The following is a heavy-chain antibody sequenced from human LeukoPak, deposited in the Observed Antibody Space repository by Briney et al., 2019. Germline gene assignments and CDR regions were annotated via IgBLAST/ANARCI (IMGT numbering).Heavy chain of an antibody. Sequence: SETLSLTCTVSGGSISSYYWSWIRQPPGKGLEWIGYIYYSGSTNYNPSLKSRVTISVDTSKNQFSLKLSSVTAADTAVYYCARDRSSTWSGDSFQHWGQGTLVTVSS. D-gene: IGHD6-13*01. V-gene: IGHV4-59*01. CDR3: ARDRSSTWSGDSFQH. CDR1: GGSISSYY. CDR2: IYYSGST. J-gene: IGHJ1*01.